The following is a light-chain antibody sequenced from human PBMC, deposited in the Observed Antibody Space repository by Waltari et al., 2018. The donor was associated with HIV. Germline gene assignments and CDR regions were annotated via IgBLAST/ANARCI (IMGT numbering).Light chain of an antibody. CDR1: SGSVSTSYY. J-gene: IGLJ3*02. Sequence: QTVVTQEPSFSVSPGGTVTLTCGLSSGSVSTSYYPSWYQQTPGQAPRTLIHSTNTRSSGVPDRFSGSILGNRAALTITGAQADDESDYYCVLYMGSGIWVFGGGTKLTVL. CDR2: STN. V-gene: IGLV8-61*01. CDR3: VLYMGSGIWV.